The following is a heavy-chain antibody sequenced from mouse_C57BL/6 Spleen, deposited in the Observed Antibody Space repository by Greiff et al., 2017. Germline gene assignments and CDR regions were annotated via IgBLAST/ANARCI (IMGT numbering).Heavy chain of an antibody. J-gene: IGHJ4*01. CDR2: RRNKANNHAT. CDR3: THRPMYY. V-gene: IGHV6-6*01. Sequence: EVKLLESGGGLVQPGGSMKLSCAASGFTFSDAWMEGVRQSPEKGLEWVAERRNKANNHATYYAESVKGRVTISSEETKSSVYLQMNSLRSEDTGIYYSTHRPMYYWGQGTSVTVST. D-gene: IGHD2-14*01. CDR1: GFTFSDAW.